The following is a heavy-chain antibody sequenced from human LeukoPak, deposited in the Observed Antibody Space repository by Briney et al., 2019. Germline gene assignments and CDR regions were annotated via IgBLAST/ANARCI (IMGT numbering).Heavy chain of an antibody. CDR3: ARPRGRLYPFDY. CDR2: ISAYNGNT. CDR1: GYTFTNYA. Sequence: ASVKVSCKTSGYTFTNYAITWVRQAPGQGLEWMGWISAYNGNTNYAQKLQGRVTMTTDTSTSTTYMELRSLRSDDTAVYYCARPRGRLYPFDYWGQGTLVTVSS. V-gene: IGHV1-18*01. D-gene: IGHD2/OR15-2a*01. J-gene: IGHJ4*02.